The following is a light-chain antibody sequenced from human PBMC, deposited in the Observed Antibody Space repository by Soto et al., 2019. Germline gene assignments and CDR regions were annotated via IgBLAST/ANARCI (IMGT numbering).Light chain of an antibody. V-gene: IGLV2-11*01. Sequence: QSALTQPRSVSGSPGQSVTISCTGTSSDIGRSTSVSWYQQHPSKAPKLLIYDVNKWPSGVPDRFSGSKSGNTASLTISGLQAEDAADYYCCSYAGRYTWVFGGGTKLTVL. CDR2: DVN. CDR3: CSYAGRYTWV. CDR1: SSDIGRSTS. J-gene: IGLJ3*02.